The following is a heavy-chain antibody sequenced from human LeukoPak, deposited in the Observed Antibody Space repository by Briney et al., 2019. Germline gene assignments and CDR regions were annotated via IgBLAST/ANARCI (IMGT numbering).Heavy chain of an antibody. J-gene: IGHJ4*02. CDR3: ARLPVPRNAYGDYYFDY. Sequence: ASVKVSCKASGYTFASYYMHWVRQAPGQGLEWMGWISAYNGNTNYAQKLQGRVTMTTDTSTSTAYMELRSLRSDDTAVYYCARLPVPRNAYGDYYFDYWGQGTLVTVSS. CDR2: ISAYNGNT. D-gene: IGHD4-17*01. CDR1: GYTFASYY. V-gene: IGHV1-18*04.